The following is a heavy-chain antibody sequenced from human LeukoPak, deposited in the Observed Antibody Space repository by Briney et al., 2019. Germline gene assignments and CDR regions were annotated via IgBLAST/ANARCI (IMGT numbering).Heavy chain of an antibody. CDR2: ISSSGSTI. J-gene: IGHJ5*02. Sequence: PGGSLRLSCAASGFTFSSYEMSWVRQAPGKGLEWVSYISSSGSTIYYADSVKGRFTISRDNAKNSLYLQMNSLRAEDTAVYYCARGRSMVQGFNWFDPWGQGTLVTVSS. CDR1: GFTFSSYE. CDR3: ARGRSMVQGFNWFDP. D-gene: IGHD3-10*01. V-gene: IGHV3-48*03.